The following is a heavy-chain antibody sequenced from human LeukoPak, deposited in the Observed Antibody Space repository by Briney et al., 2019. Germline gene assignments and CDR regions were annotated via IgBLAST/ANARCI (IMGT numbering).Heavy chain of an antibody. J-gene: IGHJ4*02. D-gene: IGHD5-18*01. Sequence: GGSLRLSCAASGFTFSSYEMNWVRQAPGKGLEWVSYISSSGSTIYYADSVKGRFTISRDNAKNSLYLQMNSLRAEDTAVYYCARSVDTAMVTLGYWGQGTLVTVSS. V-gene: IGHV3-48*03. CDR1: GFTFSSYE. CDR2: ISSSGSTI. CDR3: ARSVDTAMVTLGY.